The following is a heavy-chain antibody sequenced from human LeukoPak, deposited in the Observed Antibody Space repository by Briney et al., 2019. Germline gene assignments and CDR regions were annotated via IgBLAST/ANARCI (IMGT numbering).Heavy chain of an antibody. CDR2: ISGSGGST. Sequence: GGSLRLSCAASGLTVSSNYMSWVRQAPGKGLEWVSAISGSGGSTYYADSVKGRFTISRDNSKNTLYLQMNSLRAEDTAVYYCAKDLSHPTVSPSYGMDVWGQGTTVTVSS. CDR1: GLTVSSNY. CDR3: AKDLSHPTVSPSYGMDV. D-gene: IGHD4-17*01. J-gene: IGHJ6*02. V-gene: IGHV3-23*01.